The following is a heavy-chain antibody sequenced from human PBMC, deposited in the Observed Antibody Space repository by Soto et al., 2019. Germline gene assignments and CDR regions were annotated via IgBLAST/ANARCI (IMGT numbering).Heavy chain of an antibody. CDR2: ISGSGGST. J-gene: IGHJ5*02. V-gene: IGHV3-23*01. CDR3: DKDLFSNCGRRAWFDH. Sequence: EVQLLESGGGLVQPGGSLRLSCAASGFTFSSYAMSWVRQAPGKGLEWVSAISGSGGSTYYADSVKGRFTISRDTSKNTLYLQMNSLRAEDTDVYYCDKDLFSNCGRRAWFDHWGQGTLVTVSS. CDR1: GFTFSSYA. D-gene: IGHD4-4*01.